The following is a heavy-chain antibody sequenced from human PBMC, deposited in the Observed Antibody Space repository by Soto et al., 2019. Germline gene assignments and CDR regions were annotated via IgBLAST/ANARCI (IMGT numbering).Heavy chain of an antibody. D-gene: IGHD3-3*01. V-gene: IGHV3-23*01. CDR1: GFTFSSYA. J-gene: IGHJ4*02. CDR3: ADVPYDFWSGSPYFYFDY. CDR2: ISGSGGST. Sequence: GGSLRLSCAASGFTFSSYAMSWVRQAPGKGLEWVSAISGSGGSTYYADSVKGRFTISRDNSKNTLYLQMNSLRAEDTAVYYCADVPYDFWSGSPYFYFDYWGQGTLVTVSS.